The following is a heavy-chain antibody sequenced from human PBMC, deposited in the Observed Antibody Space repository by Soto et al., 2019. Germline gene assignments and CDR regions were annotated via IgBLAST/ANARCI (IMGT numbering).Heavy chain of an antibody. D-gene: IGHD2-2*01. Sequence: QVQLVQSGAEVKKPGSSVKVSCKASGGTFSSYAISWVRQAPGPGLEWMGGIIPIFGTANYAQKVQGRVTITADESTSTAYMELSSLRSEDTAVYYCGRGRGGSFYAWYAKVYYFDYWGRGAPVTVSS. J-gene: IGHJ4*02. CDR3: GRGRGGSFYAWYAKVYYFDY. CDR1: GGTFSSYA. V-gene: IGHV1-69*12. CDR2: IIPIFGTA.